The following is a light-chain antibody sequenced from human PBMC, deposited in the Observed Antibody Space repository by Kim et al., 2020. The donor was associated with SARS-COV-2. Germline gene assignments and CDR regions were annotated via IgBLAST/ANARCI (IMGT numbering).Light chain of an antibody. V-gene: IGLV2-23*02. CDR2: EVN. Sequence: GQSITISCTGTSSDVWSYNLVSWYQQHPGKAPKLMIYEVNKRPSGVSNRFSGSKSDNTASLTISGLQAEDEADYHCCSYAGSTWVFGGGTKVTVL. CDR3: CSYAGSTWV. J-gene: IGLJ3*02. CDR1: SSDVWSYNL.